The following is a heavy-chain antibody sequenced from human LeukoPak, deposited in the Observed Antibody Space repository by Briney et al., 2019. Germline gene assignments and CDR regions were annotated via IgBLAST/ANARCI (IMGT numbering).Heavy chain of an antibody. Sequence: GGSVKVSCKASGCTFTSYDISWVRQAPGQGLEWMGWISAYNGNTNYAQKLQGRVSMTTDTSTNTAYMELRSLRSDDTAVYYCARCLTSPRGYYYYYYMDVWGKGTTVTVSS. J-gene: IGHJ6*03. V-gene: IGHV1-18*01. CDR3: ARCLTSPRGYYYYYYMDV. CDR1: GCTFTSYD. D-gene: IGHD3-16*01. CDR2: ISAYNGNT.